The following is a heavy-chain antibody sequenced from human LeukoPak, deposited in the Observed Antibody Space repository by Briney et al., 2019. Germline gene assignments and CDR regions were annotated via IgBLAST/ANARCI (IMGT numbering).Heavy chain of an antibody. J-gene: IGHJ5*02. D-gene: IGHD3-10*01. CDR1: GFTSSSYG. Sequence: PWGSLRLSCAASGFTSSSYGMSWVRQAPGKGLEWVSVIYSGGSTYYADSVKGRFTISRDNSKNTLYLQMNSLRAEDTAVYYCARARVRGVINWFDPWGQGTLVTVSS. CDR3: ARARVRGVINWFDP. CDR2: IYSGGST. V-gene: IGHV3-66*01.